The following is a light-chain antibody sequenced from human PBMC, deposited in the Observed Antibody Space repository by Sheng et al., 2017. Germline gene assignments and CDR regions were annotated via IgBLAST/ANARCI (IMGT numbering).Light chain of an antibody. CDR3: QQSFSFPLT. Sequence: DIEMTQSPSSLSASVGDRVTITCRASQSISSYLNWYQQRPGRAPKLLIYAASTLQSGVPSRFSGSGSETDFTLTINGLQPEDSATYYCQQSFSFPLTFGGRTKVEIK. J-gene: IGKJ4*01. V-gene: IGKV1-39*01. CDR2: AAS. CDR1: QSISSY.